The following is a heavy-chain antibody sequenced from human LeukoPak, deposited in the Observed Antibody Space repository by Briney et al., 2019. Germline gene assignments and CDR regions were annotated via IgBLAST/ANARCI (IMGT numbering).Heavy chain of an antibody. Sequence: PGGSLRLSCAASGFTFSSYGMHWVRQAPGKGLEWVAVISYDGSNKYCADSVKGRFTISRDNSKNTLYLQMNSLRAEDTAVYYCAKTLPQRVAAAGTDYWGQGTLVTVSS. CDR2: ISYDGSNK. V-gene: IGHV3-30*18. D-gene: IGHD6-13*01. CDR3: AKTLPQRVAAAGTDY. J-gene: IGHJ4*02. CDR1: GFTFSSYG.